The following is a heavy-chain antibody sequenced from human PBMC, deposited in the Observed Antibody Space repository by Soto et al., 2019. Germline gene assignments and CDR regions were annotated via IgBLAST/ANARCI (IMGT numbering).Heavy chain of an antibody. CDR1: GDSMATGGHY. D-gene: IGHD3-16*01. Sequence: SSYTLSLTCTVSGDSMATGGHYYNWIRQVPGKGLEWIGYVYYSGATHYNPSLRARATISRDTSKNQFSLRLISVTAADTALYYCARDKDLQPTVWGFWGQGIQVTVSS. J-gene: IGHJ4*02. CDR2: VYYSGAT. V-gene: IGHV4-31*03. CDR3: ARDKDLQPTVWGF.